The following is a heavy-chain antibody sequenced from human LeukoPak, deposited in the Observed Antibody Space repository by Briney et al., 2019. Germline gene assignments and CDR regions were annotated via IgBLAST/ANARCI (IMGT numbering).Heavy chain of an antibody. CDR1: GFTFSSYA. D-gene: IGHD6-13*01. Sequence: GGSLRLSCAASGFTFSSYAMSWVRQAPGKGLEWVSAISGSGGSTYYADSVKGRFTISRDNSKNTLYLQMNSLRAEDTAVYYCARGLVLVPIYNWFDPWGQGTLVTVSS. CDR3: ARGLVLVPIYNWFDP. J-gene: IGHJ5*02. V-gene: IGHV3-23*01. CDR2: ISGSGGST.